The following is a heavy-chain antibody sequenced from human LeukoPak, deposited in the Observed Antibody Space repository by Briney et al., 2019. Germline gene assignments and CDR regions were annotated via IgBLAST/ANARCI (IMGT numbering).Heavy chain of an antibody. CDR3: ARNHSYYGMDV. CDR1: GFTFSSYW. J-gene: IGHJ6*02. Sequence: GGSLRLSCVVSGFTFSSYWMHWVRQAPGKGLVWVSHINGDGSSTSYADSVKGRFTISRDNAKNTLYLQMSSLRAEDTAVYYCARNHSYYGMDVWGQGTTVTVSS. CDR2: INGDGSST. V-gene: IGHV3-74*01.